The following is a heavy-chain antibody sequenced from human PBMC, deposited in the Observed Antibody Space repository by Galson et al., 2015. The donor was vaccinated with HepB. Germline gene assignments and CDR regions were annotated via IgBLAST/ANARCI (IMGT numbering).Heavy chain of an antibody. Sequence: SVKVSCKASGYTFTGYYMHWVRQAPGQGLEWMGWINPNSGGTNYAQKFQGRVTMTRDTSISTAYMELSRLRSDDTAVYYCARDQALTGTKSPLDYWGQGTLVTVSS. CDR1: GYTFTGYY. J-gene: IGHJ4*02. V-gene: IGHV1-2*02. CDR3: ARDQALTGTKSPLDY. CDR2: INPNSGGT. D-gene: IGHD1-7*01.